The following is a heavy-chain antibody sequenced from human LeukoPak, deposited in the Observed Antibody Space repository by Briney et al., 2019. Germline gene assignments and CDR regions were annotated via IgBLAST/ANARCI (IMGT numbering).Heavy chain of an antibody. CDR2: INPNSGGT. CDR1: GYTFTGYY. Sequence: ASVKVSCKASGYTFTGYYMHWVRQAPGQGLEWMGWINPNSGGTNYAQKFQGRVTMTRDTSISTAYMELSRLRSDDTAVYYCARSHQNLFLRYYDFGSGYDTGICECYFDYWGQGPLVTVSS. J-gene: IGHJ4*02. CDR3: ARSHQNLFLRYYDFGSGYDTGICECYFDY. V-gene: IGHV1-2*02. D-gene: IGHD3-3*01.